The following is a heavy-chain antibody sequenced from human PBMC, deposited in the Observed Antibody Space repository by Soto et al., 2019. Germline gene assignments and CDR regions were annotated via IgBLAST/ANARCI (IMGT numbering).Heavy chain of an antibody. V-gene: IGHV1-18*01. J-gene: IGHJ6*02. CDR1: GYTFTSYG. D-gene: IGHD4-17*01. CDR2: ISAYNGNT. Sequence: QVQLVQSGAEVKKPGASVKVSCKASGYTFTSYGISWVRQAPGQGLEWMGWISAYNGNTNYAQKLQGRVTITTDASTRTAYMELRSLRSDDTAVYYCARDAGYGDYEAFVDVWGQGTTVTVSS. CDR3: ARDAGYGDYEAFVDV.